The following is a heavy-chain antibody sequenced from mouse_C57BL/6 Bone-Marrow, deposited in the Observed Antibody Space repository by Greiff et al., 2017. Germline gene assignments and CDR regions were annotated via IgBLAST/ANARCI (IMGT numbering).Heavy chain of an antibody. D-gene: IGHD1-1*01. CDR1: GYTFTSYW. V-gene: IGHV1-50*01. Sequence: QVQLQHPGAELVKPGASVKLSCKASGYTFTSYWMQWVKQRPGQGLEWIGEIDPSDSYTNYNQKFKGKATLTVATSSSTAYMQLSSLTSEDSAVYYCAREGITTVVATPPWFAYWGQGTLVTVSA. J-gene: IGHJ3*01. CDR3: AREGITTVVATPPWFAY. CDR2: IDPSDSYT.